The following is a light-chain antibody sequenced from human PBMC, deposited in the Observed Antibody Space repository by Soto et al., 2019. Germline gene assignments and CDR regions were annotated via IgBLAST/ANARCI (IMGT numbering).Light chain of an antibody. Sequence: EIVMTHSPATLSVSPLEIATLSFRSSQSVSSNLAWYQQKPGQAPRLLIYGASTRATGIPARFSGSGSGTDFTLTISRLEPEDFAVYYCQQYGSSPSITFGQGTRLEIK. CDR2: GAS. V-gene: IGKV3-20*01. J-gene: IGKJ5*01. CDR1: QSVSSN. CDR3: QQYGSSPSIT.